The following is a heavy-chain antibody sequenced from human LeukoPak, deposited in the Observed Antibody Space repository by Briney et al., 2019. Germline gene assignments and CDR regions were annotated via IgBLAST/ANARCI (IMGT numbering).Heavy chain of an antibody. J-gene: IGHJ6*02. CDR3: ATARQTIFGVVIIPLVSGMDV. D-gene: IGHD3-3*01. CDR1: GYTLTELS. V-gene: IGHV1-24*01. Sequence: ASVKVSCKVSGYTLTELSMHWVRQAPGKGLEWMGGFDPEDGETIYAQKFQGRVTMTEDTSTDTAYMELSSLRSEDTAVYYCATARQTIFGVVIIPLVSGMDVWGQGTTVTVSS. CDR2: FDPEDGET.